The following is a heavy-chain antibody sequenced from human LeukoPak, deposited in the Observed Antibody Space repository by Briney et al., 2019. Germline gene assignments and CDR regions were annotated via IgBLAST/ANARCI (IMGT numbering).Heavy chain of an antibody. CDR3: AKDEYGDSLYLFDY. CDR1: GFILRDYT. Sequence: PGRSLRLSCAASGFILRDYTMHWVRQAPGKGLEWVALISYDGSNKNYADSVKGRFTISRDNSKNTVYLLMNSLSAEDTAVYYCAKDEYGDSLYLFDYWGQGTLVTVSS. J-gene: IGHJ4*02. CDR2: ISYDGSNK. D-gene: IGHD4-17*01. V-gene: IGHV3-30*04.